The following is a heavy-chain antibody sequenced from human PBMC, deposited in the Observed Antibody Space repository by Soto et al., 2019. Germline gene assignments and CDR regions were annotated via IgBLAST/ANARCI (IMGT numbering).Heavy chain of an antibody. CDR1: GGSISSGGYS. V-gene: IGHV4-30-2*01. CDR3: ARRRGFPYYNGMDV. CDR2: IYHSGST. D-gene: IGHD5-12*01. Sequence: QLQLQESGSGLVKPSQTLSLTCAVSGGSISSGGYSWSWIRQPPGKGLEWIGYIYHSGSTYYNPSLNSRFTISVDRSKNQFSLKLSSVTAADTAVYYCARRRGFPYYNGMDVWGQGTTVTVSS. J-gene: IGHJ6*02.